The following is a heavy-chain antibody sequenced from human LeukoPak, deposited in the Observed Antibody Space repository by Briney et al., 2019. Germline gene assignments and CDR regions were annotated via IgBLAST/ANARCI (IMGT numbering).Heavy chain of an antibody. CDR3: ARPTQGYYDY. J-gene: IGHJ4*02. CDR2: INTDGSNT. Sequence: GGSLRLSCAASGFTFSSYWMHWVRQAPGKGLAWVSRINTDGSNTIYADSVKGRFTFSRDNAKNTLYLQMDSLRVEDTAVYYCARPTQGYYDYWGQGTLVTVFS. V-gene: IGHV3-74*01. CDR1: GFTFSSYW.